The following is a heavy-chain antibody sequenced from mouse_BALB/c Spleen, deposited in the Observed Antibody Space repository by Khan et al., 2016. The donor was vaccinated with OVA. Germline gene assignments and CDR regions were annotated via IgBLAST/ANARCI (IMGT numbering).Heavy chain of an antibody. CDR1: GFSLSNYG. V-gene: IGHV2-9*02. D-gene: IGHD2-4*01. CDR2: IWTGGIT. J-gene: IGHJ3*01. CDR3: ARSYDYDVGGFAY. Sequence: VQLVESGPGLVAPSQSLSITCTVSGFSLSNYGIHWVRQPPGKGLEWLGVIWTGGITNYNSALMSRLIISKDNSKSQVFLKMNRLQTDGTAIYYCARSYDYDVGGFAYWGQGTLVTVSA.